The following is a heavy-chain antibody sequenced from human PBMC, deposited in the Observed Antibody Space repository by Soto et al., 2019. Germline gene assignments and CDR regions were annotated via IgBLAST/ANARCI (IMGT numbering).Heavy chain of an antibody. Sequence: ASVKVSCKASGYTFTGYYMHWVRQAPGQGLEWMGWINPNSGGTNYAQKFQGWVTMTRDTSISTAYMELSRLRSDDTAVYYCARNSYYDFWSGYLEYYFDYWGQGTLVTVSS. CDR1: GYTFTGYY. D-gene: IGHD3-3*01. J-gene: IGHJ4*02. CDR2: INPNSGGT. V-gene: IGHV1-2*04. CDR3: ARNSYYDFWSGYLEYYFDY.